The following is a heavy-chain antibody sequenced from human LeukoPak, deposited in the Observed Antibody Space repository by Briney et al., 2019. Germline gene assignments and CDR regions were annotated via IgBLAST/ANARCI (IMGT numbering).Heavy chain of an antibody. V-gene: IGHV3-66*01. CDR1: GFTVSSSY. D-gene: IGHD6-19*01. Sequence: GGSLRLSCVGSGFTVSSSYMTWVRQAPGKALEWVSHIYAAGNTHYADSVKGRFTISRDISKHTVYLQMNSLRAEDTAVYYCARDNGWLGTFDYWGQGTLVTVSS. CDR3: ARDNGWLGTFDY. J-gene: IGHJ4*02. CDR2: IYAAGNT.